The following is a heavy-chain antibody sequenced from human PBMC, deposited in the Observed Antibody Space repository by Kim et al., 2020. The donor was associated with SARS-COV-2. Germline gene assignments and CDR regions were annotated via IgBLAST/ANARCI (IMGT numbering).Heavy chain of an antibody. Sequence: GGSLRLSCAASGFTFSSYGMHWVRQAPGKGLEWVAVISYDGSNKYYADSVKGRFTISRDNSKNTLYLQMNSLRAEDTAVYYCAKEGIAAAGTGAYYYGMDVWGQGTTVTVSS. V-gene: IGHV3-30*18. D-gene: IGHD6-13*01. J-gene: IGHJ6*02. CDR1: GFTFSSYG. CDR3: AKEGIAAAGTGAYYYGMDV. CDR2: ISYDGSNK.